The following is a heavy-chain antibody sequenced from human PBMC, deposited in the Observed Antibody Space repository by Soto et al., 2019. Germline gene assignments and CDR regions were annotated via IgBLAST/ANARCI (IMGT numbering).Heavy chain of an antibody. CDR2: IYESGTT. J-gene: IGHJ6*02. D-gene: IGHD6-13*01. V-gene: IGHV4-4*01. CDR3: ARKNIAAAGYYNGLDV. Sequence: PAETLSLTCAVSGGSISSRNWWTWVRQPPGEGLEWIGEIYESGTTNYDTSLKSRFTMSVDNSKNQLSLRMNSMTAEDAAVYFCARKNIAAAGYYNGLDVWGQGTTVTVSS. CDR1: GGSISSRNW.